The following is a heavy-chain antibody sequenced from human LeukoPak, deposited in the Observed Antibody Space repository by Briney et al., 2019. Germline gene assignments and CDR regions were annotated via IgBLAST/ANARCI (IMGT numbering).Heavy chain of an antibody. J-gene: IGHJ4*02. V-gene: IGHV1-58*01. Sequence: SVKVSCKASGFTFTSSAVQWVRQARGQRLEWIGWIVVCSGNTNYAQKFQERVTITRDMATSTAYRELSSRRSEDTAVYYCAARGLEMATIQYYFDYWGQGTLVTVSS. CDR2: IVVCSGNT. D-gene: IGHD5-24*01. CDR1: GFTFTSSA. CDR3: AARGLEMATIQYYFDY.